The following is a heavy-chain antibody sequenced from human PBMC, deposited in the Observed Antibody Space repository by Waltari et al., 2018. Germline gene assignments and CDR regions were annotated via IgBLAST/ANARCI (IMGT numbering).Heavy chain of an antibody. J-gene: IGHJ4*02. D-gene: IGHD3-3*01. CDR3: AKDLTSFGVGYYCDS. V-gene: IGHV3-30*02. Sequence: GTTKYYGDSVRGRFTFSRDDSKNTLYLQMSSLRAEDTAVYYCAKDLTSFGVGYYCDSWGQGTLVTVSS. CDR2: GTTK.